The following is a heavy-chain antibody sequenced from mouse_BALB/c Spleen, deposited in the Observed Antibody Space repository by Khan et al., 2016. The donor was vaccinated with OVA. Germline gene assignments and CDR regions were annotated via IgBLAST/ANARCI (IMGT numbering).Heavy chain of an antibody. D-gene: IGHD2-2*01. CDR2: ISSGGHYT. J-gene: IGHJ4*01. CDR3: TRSLVDYHAMDY. CDR1: GFTFSSYA. V-gene: IGHV5-9-3*01. Sequence: EVELVESGGDLVKPGGSLKLSCSASGFTFSSYAMSWVRQTPEKRLELVATISSGGHYTFYPDSVKGRFTISRDNARNTLYLQMSSLRSEYTAMYCCTRSLVDYHAMDYWGQGTSVIVSS.